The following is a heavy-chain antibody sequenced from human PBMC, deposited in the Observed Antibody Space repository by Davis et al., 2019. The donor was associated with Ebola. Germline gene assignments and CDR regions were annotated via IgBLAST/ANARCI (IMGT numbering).Heavy chain of an antibody. V-gene: IGHV1-3*01. CDR1: GYTFTTYD. CDR3: ARGTLFSIVVVTAIPFDP. D-gene: IGHD2-21*02. CDR2: INGGNGNT. Sequence: AASVKVSCKASGYTFTTYDIHWVRQAPGQRLEWMGWINGGNGNTKYSQKFQGRVTITRDTSAGTAYMELSSLRSEDTAVYYCARGTLFSIVVVTAIPFDPWGQGTLVTVSS. J-gene: IGHJ5*02.